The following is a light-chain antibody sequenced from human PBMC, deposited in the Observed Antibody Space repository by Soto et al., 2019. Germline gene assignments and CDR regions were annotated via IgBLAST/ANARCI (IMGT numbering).Light chain of an antibody. CDR3: QQYNNWPRT. Sequence: IVMTQSPATLYVSPGERDTISCRASQSVSSNLAWYQQKPGQAPRLLSYRASTRATGIPARFSGSGSGTEFTLTISSLQSEDFAVYYCQQYNNWPRTFGQGTKVEIK. V-gene: IGKV3-15*01. CDR2: RAS. J-gene: IGKJ1*01. CDR1: QSVSSN.